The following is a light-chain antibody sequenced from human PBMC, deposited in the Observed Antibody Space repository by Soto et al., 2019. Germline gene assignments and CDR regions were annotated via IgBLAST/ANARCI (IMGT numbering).Light chain of an antibody. CDR1: QSISSY. J-gene: IGKJ1*01. Sequence: DIKITKSPSSLSASVGDRVTITCRTSQSISSYLNWYQQKPGKAPKLLIYAASSLQSGVPSRFSGSGSGTDFTLTISSLLPDDFATYYCQQYNRYWTFGQGTKVDIK. V-gene: IGKV1-39*01. CDR2: AAS. CDR3: QQYNRYWT.